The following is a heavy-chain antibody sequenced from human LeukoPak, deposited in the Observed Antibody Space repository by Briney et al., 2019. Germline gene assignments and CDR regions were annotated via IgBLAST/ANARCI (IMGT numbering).Heavy chain of an antibody. CDR1: GYTFTGYY. V-gene: IGHV1-2*02. CDR2: INPNSGGT. J-gene: IGHJ6*03. CDR3: ARDYGYFYYYMDV. D-gene: IGHD4-17*01. Sequence: ASVKVSCEASGYTFTGYYMHWVRQAPGQGLEWMGWINPNSGGTNYAQKFQGRVTMTRDTSISTAYMELNRLKSDDTAVYYCARDYGYFYYYMDVWGKGTTVTVSS.